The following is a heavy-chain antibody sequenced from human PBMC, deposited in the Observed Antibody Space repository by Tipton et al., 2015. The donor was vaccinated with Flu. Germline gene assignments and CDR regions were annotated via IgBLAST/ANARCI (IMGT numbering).Heavy chain of an antibody. Sequence: QLVQSGAEVKKPGASVKVSCKTTGFTFTDYYIHWVRQAPGQGLEWEGRINLHSGGSVYAEKFQGRVSMTRDTSISTAFMDLTRLTSDDTAIYYCARRMEGYSSSLNNRFDPWGQGTLVTVSS. J-gene: IGHJ5*02. CDR3: ARRMEGYSSSLNNRFDP. CDR1: GFTFTDYY. V-gene: IGHV1-2*06. D-gene: IGHD6-13*01. CDR2: INLHSGGS.